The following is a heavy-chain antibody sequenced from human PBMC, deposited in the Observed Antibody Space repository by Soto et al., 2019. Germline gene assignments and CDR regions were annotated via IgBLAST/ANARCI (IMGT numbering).Heavy chain of an antibody. V-gene: IGHV4-30-4*01. D-gene: IGHD3-22*01. J-gene: IGHJ2*01. Sequence: SETLSLTCTVSGGSISSGDYYWSWIRQPPGKGLEWIGYIYYSGSTYHNPSLKSRVTISVDTSKNQFSLRLTSVTAADTAVYYCARLNYDISGYWGQWYFNLWGRGTLVSVSS. CDR3: ARLNYDISGYWGQWYFNL. CDR1: GGSISSGDYY. CDR2: IYYSGST.